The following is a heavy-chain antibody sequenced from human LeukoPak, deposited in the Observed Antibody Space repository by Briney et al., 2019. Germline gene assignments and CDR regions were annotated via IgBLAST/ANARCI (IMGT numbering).Heavy chain of an antibody. V-gene: IGHV3-23*01. CDR3: ARTGSTVTALNWFDP. J-gene: IGHJ5*02. D-gene: IGHD4-17*01. CDR2: ISRSGGST. Sequence: GGSLRLSCAASGFTFSTNAMSWVRQAPGKGLEWVSGISRSGGSTYYADSVKGRFTISRDNSKNTLYLQMNSLRGEDTAVYYCARTGSTVTALNWFDPWGQGTLVTVSS. CDR1: GFTFSTNA.